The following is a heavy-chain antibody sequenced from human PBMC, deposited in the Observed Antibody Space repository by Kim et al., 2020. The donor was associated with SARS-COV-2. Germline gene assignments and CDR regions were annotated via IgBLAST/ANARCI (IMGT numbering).Heavy chain of an antibody. CDR1: GLTVSSNH. V-gene: IGHV3-53*01. CDR3: ARDPVGDGYSFFDY. CDR2: ILGGGGT. Sequence: GGSLRLSCAASGLTVSSNHMAWIRQAPGKGLVWGSGILGGGGTYYAASVQGRFTISRDYSKYTLSLQMNSLRAEDTAIYYCARDPVGDGYSFFDYWGQGTLVIVSS. D-gene: IGHD4-4*01. J-gene: IGHJ4*02.